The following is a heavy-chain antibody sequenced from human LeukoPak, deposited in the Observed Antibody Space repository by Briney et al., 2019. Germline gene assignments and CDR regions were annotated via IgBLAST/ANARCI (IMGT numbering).Heavy chain of an antibody. J-gene: IGHJ4*02. CDR3: ARELRPLRFDY. V-gene: IGHV4-31*03. CDR1: GDSISSGGYY. Sequence: SQTLSLTCTVSGDSISSGGYYWSWLRQHPGKGLEWIGYIYYSGSTYYNPSLKSRVTISVDTSKNQFSLKLSSVTAADTAVYYCARELRPLRFDYWGQGTLVTVSS. D-gene: IGHD3-16*01. CDR2: IYYSGST.